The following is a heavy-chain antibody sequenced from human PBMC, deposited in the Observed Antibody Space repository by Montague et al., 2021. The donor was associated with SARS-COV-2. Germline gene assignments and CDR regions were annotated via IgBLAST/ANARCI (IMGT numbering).Heavy chain of an antibody. D-gene: IGHD2-8*01. J-gene: IGHJ4*02. V-gene: IGHV4-59*08. CDR1: GGSISSYY. CDR2: IYYSGST. Sequence: SETLSLTCTVSGGSISSYYWSWTRQPPGKGLEWIGYIYYSGSTNYNPSLKSRVTISVDTSKNQFSLKLSSVTAVDTAVYYCARLAVGYCTNGVCYTAFDYWGQGTLVTVSS. CDR3: ARLAVGYCTNGVCYTAFDY.